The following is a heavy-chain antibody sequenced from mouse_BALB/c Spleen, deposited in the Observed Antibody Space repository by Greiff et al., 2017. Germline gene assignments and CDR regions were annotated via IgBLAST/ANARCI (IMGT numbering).Heavy chain of an antibody. CDR2: ISDGGSYT. V-gene: IGHV5-4*02. Sequence: EVKLMESGGGLVKPGGSLKLSCAASGFTFSDYYMYWVRQTPEKRLEWVATISDGGSYTYYPDSVKGRFTISRDNAKNNLYLQMSSLKSEDTAMYYCAREGHYYAMDYWGQGTSVTVSS. J-gene: IGHJ4*01. CDR3: AREGHYYAMDY. CDR1: GFTFSDYY.